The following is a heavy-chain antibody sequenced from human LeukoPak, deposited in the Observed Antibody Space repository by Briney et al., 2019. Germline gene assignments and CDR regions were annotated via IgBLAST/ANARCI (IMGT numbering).Heavy chain of an antibody. V-gene: IGHV4-34*01. D-gene: IGHD3-10*01. CDR3: ARGRGYFDY. CDR1: GGSFSGYY. CDR2: INHSGST. J-gene: IGHJ4*02. Sequence: SETLSLTCAVYGGSFSGYYWSWIRQPPRKGLEWIGEINHSGSTNYNPSLKSRVTISVDTSKNQFSLKLSSVTAADTAVYYCARGRGYFDYWGQGALVTVSS.